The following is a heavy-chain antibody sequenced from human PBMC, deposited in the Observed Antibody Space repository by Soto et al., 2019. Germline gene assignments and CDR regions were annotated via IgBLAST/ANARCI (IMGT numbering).Heavy chain of an antibody. J-gene: IGHJ4*02. V-gene: IGHV3-53*02. Sequence: EVQLVETGGGLIQPGGSLRLSCAASGFTVSSNYMSWVRQAPGKGLEWVSVIYSGGSTYYADSVKGRFTISRDNSKNTLYLQMNGLRADDTAVYYCARWGSVCSGGSCYGSNFDYWGQGTLVTVSS. CDR2: IYSGGST. D-gene: IGHD2-15*01. CDR1: GFTVSSNY. CDR3: ARWGSVCSGGSCYGSNFDY.